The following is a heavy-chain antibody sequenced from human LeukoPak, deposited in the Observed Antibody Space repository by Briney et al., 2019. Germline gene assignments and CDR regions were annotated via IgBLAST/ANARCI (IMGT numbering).Heavy chain of an antibody. V-gene: IGHV1-18*04. CDR2: ISAYNGNT. Sequence: GASVTVSCQASGYTFTSYGISWVRQAPGQGLEWMGWISAYNGNTNYAQKLQGRVTMTTDTSTSTAYMELRSLRSDDTAVYYCARDSLLWFGEAPFDIWGQGTMVTVSS. CDR1: GYTFTSYG. J-gene: IGHJ3*02. D-gene: IGHD3-10*01. CDR3: ARDSLLWFGEAPFDI.